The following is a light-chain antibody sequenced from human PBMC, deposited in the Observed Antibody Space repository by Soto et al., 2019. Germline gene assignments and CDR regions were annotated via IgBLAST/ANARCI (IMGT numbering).Light chain of an antibody. CDR3: NSYTSSTTHV. CDR1: SSDVGGYNY. J-gene: IGLJ1*01. CDR2: DVS. V-gene: IGLV2-14*01. Sequence: QSALTQPASVSGSPGQSITISCTGSSSDVGGYNYVSWYQQHPGKGPKLMIYDVSNRPSGVSNRFSGSKSGNTASLTISGLRAEDEADYYCNSYTSSTTHVFGTGTKVTVL.